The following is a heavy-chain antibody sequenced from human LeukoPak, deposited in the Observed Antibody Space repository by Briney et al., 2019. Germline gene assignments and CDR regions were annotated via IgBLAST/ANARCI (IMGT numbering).Heavy chain of an antibody. D-gene: IGHD3-10*02. Sequence: PGGSLRPSCAASGFTFSSYSMNWVRQAPGKGLEWVSYISSSGSTIYYADSVKGRFTISRDNAKNSLYLQMNSLRAEDTAVYYCAELGITMIGGVWGKGTTVTISP. CDR3: AELGITMIGGV. CDR1: GFTFSSYS. V-gene: IGHV3-48*04. CDR2: ISSSGSTI. J-gene: IGHJ6*04.